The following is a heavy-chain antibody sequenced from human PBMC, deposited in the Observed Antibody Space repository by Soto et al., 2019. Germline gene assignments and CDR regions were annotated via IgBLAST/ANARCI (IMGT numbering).Heavy chain of an antibody. J-gene: IGHJ6*02. CDR1: GFTFSSYE. Sequence: GGSLRLSCAASGFTFSSYEMNWVRQAPGKGLEWVSYISSSGSTIYYADSVKGRFTISRDNAKNSLYLQMNSLRAEDTAAYYCARGSTYYDFWSGFYGMDVWGQGTTVTVSS. CDR2: ISSSGSTI. D-gene: IGHD3-3*01. CDR3: ARGSTYYDFWSGFYGMDV. V-gene: IGHV3-48*03.